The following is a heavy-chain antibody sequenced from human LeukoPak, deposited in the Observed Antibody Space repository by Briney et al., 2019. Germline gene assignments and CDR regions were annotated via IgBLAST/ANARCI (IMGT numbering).Heavy chain of an antibody. Sequence: SETLSLTCAVSGGSISSSNWWSWVRQPPGKGLEWIGEIYHSGNTNYNVSLESRVTISVDKSKNQFSLNLSSVTAADTAVYYCARYYYGSGRAYGMDVWGQGTTVTVS. J-gene: IGHJ6*02. V-gene: IGHV4-4*02. D-gene: IGHD3-10*01. CDR1: GGSISSSNW. CDR2: IYHSGNT. CDR3: ARYYYGSGRAYGMDV.